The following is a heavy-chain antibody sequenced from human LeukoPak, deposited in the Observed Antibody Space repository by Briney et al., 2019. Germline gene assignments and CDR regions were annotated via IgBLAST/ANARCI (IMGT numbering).Heavy chain of an antibody. V-gene: IGHV5-10-1*01. J-gene: IGHJ6*02. Sequence: GESLKISCKGSGYSFTSYWISWVRQMPGKGLEWMGRIDPSDSYTNYSPSFQGHVTISADKSISTAYLQWSSLKASDTAMYYCARLGYSYDFWSGYYNPSGGMDVWGQGTTVTVSS. CDR1: GYSFTSYW. D-gene: IGHD3-3*01. CDR3: ARLGYSYDFWSGYYNPSGGMDV. CDR2: IDPSDSYT.